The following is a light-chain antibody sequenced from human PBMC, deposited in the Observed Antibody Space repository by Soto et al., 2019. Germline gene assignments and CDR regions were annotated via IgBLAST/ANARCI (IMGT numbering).Light chain of an antibody. CDR2: GAS. CDR3: QQYGSLSWT. J-gene: IGKJ1*01. Sequence: MVLTQSPGTLSLSPGEGATRSFRASQNVGSNYLAWYQQKPGQAPRIXIFGASGRATGIPDRFSGSGSGTDFTLTISRLEPEDFAVYYCQQYGSLSWTFGQGTKVDI. V-gene: IGKV3-20*01. CDR1: QNVGSNY.